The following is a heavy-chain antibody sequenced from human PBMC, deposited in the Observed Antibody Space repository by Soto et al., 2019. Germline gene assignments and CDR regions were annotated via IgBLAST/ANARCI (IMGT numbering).Heavy chain of an antibody. CDR3: ARDRGVAPPVAGNTNYYYSMDV. Sequence: QDQLLQSGAEVKKPGASVTVSCKASGYSFTNYGITWVRQAPGQGLEWMGWISAFNGNTHYAQKLQGRVTMTTDASTSTAFLELRSLRSDDTAVYYCARDRGVAPPVAGNTNYYYSMDVWGKGTTVTVSS. D-gene: IGHD6-19*01. CDR2: ISAFNGNT. J-gene: IGHJ6*03. CDR1: GYSFTNYG. V-gene: IGHV1-18*01.